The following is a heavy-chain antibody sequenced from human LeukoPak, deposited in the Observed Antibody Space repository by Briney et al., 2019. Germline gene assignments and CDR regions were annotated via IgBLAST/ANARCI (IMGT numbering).Heavy chain of an antibody. V-gene: IGHV3-21*01. J-gene: IGHJ4*02. CDR3: ARDRGYSTFDY. CDR1: GFIFNNVW. D-gene: IGHD3-22*01. Sequence: GGSLRLSCAASGFIFNNVWMSWVRQAPGKGPEWVSAIGGGGGNTYYADSVKGRFTISRDNAKNSLYLQMNSLRAEDTAVYYCARDRGYSTFDYWGQGTLVTVSS. CDR2: IGGGGGNT.